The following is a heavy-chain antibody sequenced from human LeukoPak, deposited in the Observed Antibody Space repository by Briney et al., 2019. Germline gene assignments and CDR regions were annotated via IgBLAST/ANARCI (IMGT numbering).Heavy chain of an antibody. CDR1: GGSISSGSYY. CDR3: GRTWGYYFDY. CDR2: IYTSGST. Sequence: PSETLSLTCTVSGGSISSGSYYWSWIRQPAGKGLEWIGRIYTSGSTNYNPSLKSRVTISVDTSKNQFSLKLPSVTAADTAVYYCGRTWGYYFDYWGQGTLVTISS. J-gene: IGHJ4*02. D-gene: IGHD3-16*01. V-gene: IGHV4-61*02.